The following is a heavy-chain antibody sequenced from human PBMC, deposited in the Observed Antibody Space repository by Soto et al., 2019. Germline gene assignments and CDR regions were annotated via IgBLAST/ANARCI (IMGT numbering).Heavy chain of an antibody. CDR2: IYYSGST. Sequence: SETLSLTCTVSGGSISSGDYYWSWIRQPPGKGLEWIGYIYYSGSTYYNPSLKSRVTISVDTSKNQFSLKLSSVTAADTAVYYCASGLRVEHYGMDVWGQGTAVTVSS. CDR1: GGSISSGDYY. CDR3: ASGLRVEHYGMDV. J-gene: IGHJ6*02. V-gene: IGHV4-30-4*01.